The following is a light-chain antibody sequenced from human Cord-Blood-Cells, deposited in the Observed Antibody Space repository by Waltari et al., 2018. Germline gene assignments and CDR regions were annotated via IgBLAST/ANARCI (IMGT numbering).Light chain of an antibody. CDR3: QQYNNWPPFT. V-gene: IGKV3-15*01. CDR1: QSVSSN. J-gene: IGKJ3*01. Sequence: EIGMTQSPATLSVSQGERATLSCRASQSVSSNLAWYQQKPGQAPRLLIYGASTRATGIPARFSGSGSGTEFTLTISSLQSEDFAVYYCQQYNNWPPFTFGPGTKVDIK. CDR2: GAS.